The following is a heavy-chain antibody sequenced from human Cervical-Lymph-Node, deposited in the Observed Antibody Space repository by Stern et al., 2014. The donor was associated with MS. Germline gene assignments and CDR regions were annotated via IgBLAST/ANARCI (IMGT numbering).Heavy chain of an antibody. Sequence: EVQLVQSGAEVKKPGESLKISCKGFGYSFTSYWIGWVRQMPGKGLEWMGIIFPGDPDTRYNPSFKGQVTISADKAISTAYLQWSSLKASDTAIYYCARQYSVTTPFDYWGRGTLVAVSS. J-gene: IGHJ4*02. CDR3: ARQYSVTTPFDY. V-gene: IGHV5-51*01. D-gene: IGHD4-11*01. CDR2: IFPGDPDT. CDR1: GYSFTSYW.